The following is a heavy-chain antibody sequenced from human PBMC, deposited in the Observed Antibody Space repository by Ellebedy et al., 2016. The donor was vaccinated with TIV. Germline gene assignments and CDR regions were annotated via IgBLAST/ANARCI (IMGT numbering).Heavy chain of an antibody. CDR2: FNLSGTT. V-gene: IGHV4-34*01. Sequence: MPSETLSLTCAVYGGSFNHYYWSWIRQLPGKGLEWTGEFNLSGTTNYNPSLKSRVTISVDTSKNQFSLKLNSLNAASTAGYSCAKWTVGYCSSAICDTGDYWGQGSLVTVSS. J-gene: IGHJ4*02. D-gene: IGHD2-2*02. CDR1: GGSFNHYY. CDR3: AKWTVGYCSSAICDTGDY.